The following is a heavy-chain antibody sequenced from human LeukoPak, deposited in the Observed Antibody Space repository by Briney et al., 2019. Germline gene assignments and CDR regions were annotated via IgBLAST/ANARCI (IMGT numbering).Heavy chain of an antibody. V-gene: IGHV3-66*01. CDR3: ASPIDGYSSSWYSIDY. D-gene: IGHD6-13*01. Sequence: PGGSLRLSCAAPGFTVSSNYMSWVRQAPGKGLEWVSVIYSGGSTYYADSVKGRFTISRDNSKNTLYLQMNSLRAEDMAVYYCASPIDGYSSSWYSIDYWGQGTLVSVSS. CDR2: IYSGGST. J-gene: IGHJ4*02. CDR1: GFTVSSNY.